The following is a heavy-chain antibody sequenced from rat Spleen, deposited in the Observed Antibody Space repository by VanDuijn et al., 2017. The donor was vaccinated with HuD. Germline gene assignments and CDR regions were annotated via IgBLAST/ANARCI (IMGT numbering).Heavy chain of an antibody. CDR3: ATTPGRPFAY. CDR1: GFTFSDYY. V-gene: IGHV5-20*01. J-gene: IGHJ3*01. CDR2: ISYDGGST. Sequence: EVQLVESGGALVQPGRSLKLSCAASGFTFSDYYMAWVRQAPTKGLEWVASISYDGGSTYYRDSVKGRFTISRDNAKNTVNLQMDSLRSEDTATYYCATTPGRPFAYWGQGTLVTVSS. D-gene: IGHD5-1*01.